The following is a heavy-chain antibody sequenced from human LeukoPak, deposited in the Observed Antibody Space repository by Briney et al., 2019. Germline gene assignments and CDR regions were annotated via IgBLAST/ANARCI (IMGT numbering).Heavy chain of an antibody. J-gene: IGHJ3*02. CDR3: ARDPDIVRAFDI. CDR1: GYTFSNYG. V-gene: IGHV1-18*01. D-gene: IGHD5-12*01. CDR2: ISTYNDNT. Sequence: ASVKVSCKASGYTFSNYGINWVRQAPGQGPEWMGWISTYNDNTIYAQKFQGRVTMTTDTSTSTAYMELRSLSSDDTAVYYCARDPDIVRAFDIWGQGTMVIVSS.